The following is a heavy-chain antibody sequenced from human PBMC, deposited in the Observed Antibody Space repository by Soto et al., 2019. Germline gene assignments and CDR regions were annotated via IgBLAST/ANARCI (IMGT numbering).Heavy chain of an antibody. CDR1: GFTFSSYA. Sequence: GGSLRLSCAASGFTFSSYAMSWVRQAPGKGLEWVSAISGSGGSTYYADSVKGRFTISRDNSKNTLYLQMNSLRAEDTAVYYCANNPFRSGYPDYWGQGTLVTVSS. D-gene: IGHD3-3*01. CDR3: ANNPFRSGYPDY. J-gene: IGHJ4*02. CDR2: ISGSGGST. V-gene: IGHV3-23*01.